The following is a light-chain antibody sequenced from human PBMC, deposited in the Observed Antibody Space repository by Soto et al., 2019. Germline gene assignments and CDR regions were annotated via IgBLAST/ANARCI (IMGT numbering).Light chain of an antibody. CDR1: QNIGTY. CDR3: QQYGTSPRWT. CDR2: VAS. Sequence: ETVMTQSPATLSVSPVERATLSGRASQNIGTYLAWYQHKPGQAPSVLIFVASTRANGVPDRFSGSGSGTDFTLTISRLDPADFAVYYCQQYGTSPRWTFGQGTKVDI. V-gene: IGKV3-20*01. J-gene: IGKJ1*01.